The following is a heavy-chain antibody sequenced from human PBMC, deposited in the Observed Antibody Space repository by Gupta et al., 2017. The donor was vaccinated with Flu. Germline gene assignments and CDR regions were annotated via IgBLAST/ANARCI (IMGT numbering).Heavy chain of an antibody. Sequence: QVQLQESGPGLVKTSETLSLTCAVSGYSISSGYYWAWIRQPPGEGLEWIGSIYHSGITYYNPSLKSRINISVDTSKNQFSLKVNSVTAADTAVYYCARVPPYVWGSYRSAYYFDNWGQGTLVTVSS. J-gene: IGHJ4*02. CDR1: GYSISSGYY. CDR2: IYHSGIT. D-gene: IGHD3-16*02. V-gene: IGHV4-38-2*01. CDR3: ARVPPYVWGSYRSAYYFDN.